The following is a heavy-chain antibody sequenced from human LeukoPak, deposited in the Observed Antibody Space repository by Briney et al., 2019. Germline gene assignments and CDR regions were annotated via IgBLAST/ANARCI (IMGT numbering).Heavy chain of an antibody. J-gene: IGHJ4*02. CDR1: GFTFSSYA. CDR3: ARSIHY. Sequence: GGSLRLSCAASGFTFSSYAMHWVRQAPGKGLEWVAVISYDGSNKYYADSVKGRFTISRDNAKNSLYLQMNSLRAEDTAVYYCARSIHYWGQGTLVTVSS. D-gene: IGHD3-3*02. CDR2: ISYDGSNK. V-gene: IGHV3-30*04.